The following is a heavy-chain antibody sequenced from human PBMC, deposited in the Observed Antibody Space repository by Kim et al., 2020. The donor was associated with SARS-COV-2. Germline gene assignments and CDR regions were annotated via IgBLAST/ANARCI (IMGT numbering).Heavy chain of an antibody. J-gene: IGHJ4*02. Sequence: ASVKVSCKASGYTFTSYYMHWVRQAPGQGLEWMGIINPSSGNTNYAQKLQGRVTMTRDTSTSTAYMELSSLRSEDTAVYYCARGSPVYYDILTGYYRDYWGQGTLVTVSS. V-gene: IGHV1-46*01. CDR1: GYTFTSYY. CDR3: ARGSPVYYDILTGYYRDY. D-gene: IGHD3-9*01. CDR2: INPSSGNT.